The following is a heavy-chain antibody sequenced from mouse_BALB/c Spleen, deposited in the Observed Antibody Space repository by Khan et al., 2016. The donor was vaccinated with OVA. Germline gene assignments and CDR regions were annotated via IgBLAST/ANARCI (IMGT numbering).Heavy chain of an antibody. D-gene: IGHD6-1*01. J-gene: IGHJ1*01. CDR1: GYTFTNYG. CDR2: INTYTGEP. CDR3: ARSASCWFFDV. V-gene: IGHV9-3-1*01. Sequence: QIQLVQSGPELKKPGETVKISCKASGYTFTNYGMNWVKQAPGKGLKWMGWINTYTGEPTYADDFKGRFAFSLETSVSTAYLQINNLKNADTATYVWARSASCWFFDVGGAGTSFTVPS.